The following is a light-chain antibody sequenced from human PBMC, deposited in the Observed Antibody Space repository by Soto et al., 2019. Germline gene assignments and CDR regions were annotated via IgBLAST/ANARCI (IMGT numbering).Light chain of an antibody. Sequence: DIQMTQSPSTLSASVGDRVTITCRASQTISNWLAWYQKKPGKDPKVLIYDASTLDGGVPSRFSGRGSGTEFNLTINRLQTEDFATYDCQQYKSYLRTFGQGTKLDIK. V-gene: IGKV1-5*01. CDR3: QQYKSYLRT. J-gene: IGKJ1*01. CDR2: DAS. CDR1: QTISNW.